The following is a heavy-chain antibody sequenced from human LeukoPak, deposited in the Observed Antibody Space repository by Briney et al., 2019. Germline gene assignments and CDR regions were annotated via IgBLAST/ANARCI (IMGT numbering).Heavy chain of an antibody. CDR1: GFTFSSYG. D-gene: IGHD3-10*01. CDR2: IWYDGSNK. J-gene: IGHJ6*04. CDR3: AKDRIRMVRGVIHYYYYGMDV. V-gene: IGHV3-30*02. Sequence: GGSLRLSCAASGFTFSSYGMHWVRQAPGKGLEWVAVIWYDGSNKYYADSAKGRFTISRDNSKNTLYLQMNSLRAEDTAVYYCAKDRIRMVRGVIHYYYYGMDVWGKGTTVTVSS.